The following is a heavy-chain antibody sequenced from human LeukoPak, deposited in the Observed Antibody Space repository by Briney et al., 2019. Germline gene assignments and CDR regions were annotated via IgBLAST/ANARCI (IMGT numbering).Heavy chain of an antibody. CDR3: ARGPRQNDYGDYPDPIYFQH. CDR2: ISSSSSYI. CDR1: GFTFSSYS. J-gene: IGHJ1*01. Sequence: GGSLRLSCAASGFTFSSYSMNWVRQAPGKGLEWVSSISSSSSYIYYADSVKGRFTISRDNAKNSLYLQMNSLRAEDTAAYYCARGPRQNDYGDYPDPIYFQHWGQGTLVTVSS. D-gene: IGHD4-17*01. V-gene: IGHV3-21*01.